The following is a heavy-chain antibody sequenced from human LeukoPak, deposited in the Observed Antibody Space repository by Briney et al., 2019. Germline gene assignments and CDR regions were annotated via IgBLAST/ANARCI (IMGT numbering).Heavy chain of an antibody. CDR2: IYYSGST. CDR1: GGSISSSSYY. D-gene: IGHD2-2*01. CDR3: ARQRPYRRYCSSTSCYAGDYYYMDV. V-gene: IGHV4-39*01. Sequence: PSETLSLTCTVSGGSISSSSYYWGWIRQPPGKGLEWIGSIYYSGSTYYNPSLKSRVTISVDTSKNQFSLKLSSVTAADTAVYYCARQRPYRRYCSSTSCYAGDYYYMDVWGKGTTVTISS. J-gene: IGHJ6*03.